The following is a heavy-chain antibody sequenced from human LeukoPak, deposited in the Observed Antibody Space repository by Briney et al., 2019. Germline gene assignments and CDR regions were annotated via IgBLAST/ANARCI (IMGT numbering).Heavy chain of an antibody. J-gene: IGHJ4*02. CDR1: GFTFSDYY. CDR3: ARVEMATTDFYYFDY. V-gene: IGHV3-11*01. Sequence: GGSLRLSCAASGFTFSDYYMSWIRQAPGKGLEWVSYISSSGSTIYYADSVKGRFTISRDNAKNSLYLQMNSLRAEDTAVYYCARVEMATTDFYYFDYWGQGTLVTVSS. D-gene: IGHD5-24*01. CDR2: ISSSGSTI.